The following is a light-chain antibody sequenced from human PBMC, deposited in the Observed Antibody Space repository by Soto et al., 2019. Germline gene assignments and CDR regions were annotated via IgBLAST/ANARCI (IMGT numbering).Light chain of an antibody. CDR1: QSLLHSSGYNY. Sequence: DIVMTQSPLSLPVTPGEPASISCRSSQSLLHSSGYNYLDWYLQKPGQSPQLLIYLGSNRAPGVPDRFSGGGSGTDFTLKISRVEAEDVGVYYCMQPLQTPWTFGQGTKVDIK. CDR3: MQPLQTPWT. V-gene: IGKV2-28*01. CDR2: LGS. J-gene: IGKJ1*01.